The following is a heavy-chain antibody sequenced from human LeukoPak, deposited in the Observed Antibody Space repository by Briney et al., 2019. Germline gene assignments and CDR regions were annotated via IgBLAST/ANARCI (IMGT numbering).Heavy chain of an antibody. J-gene: IGHJ4*02. D-gene: IGHD1-1*01. CDR3: ARDRGNDHFDS. CDR1: GVSLSSHG. CDR2: TWSDGRSE. Sequence: GGSLGLSCVVSGVSLSSHGMHWVRQAPGKRLEWLTFTWSDGRSEYYADSVKGRFSVSRDNSKNTVYLQIDSLRVEDTAVYYCARDRGNDHFDSWGQGTLVTVSS. V-gene: IGHV3-33*01.